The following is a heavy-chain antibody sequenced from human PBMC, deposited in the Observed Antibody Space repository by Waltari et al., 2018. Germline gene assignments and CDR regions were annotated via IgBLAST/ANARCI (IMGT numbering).Heavy chain of an antibody. CDR1: GGSVSSDY. V-gene: IGHV4-4*07. J-gene: IGHJ6*02. Sequence: QVQLQESGPGLVKPSETLSLTCSVSGGSVSSDYWSWVRQAAGKGLEWIGRIYTTGDPKDKPSPRSRVTMSVDKSKNQFSLRLISVTAADTAVYYCAKESILDVSAVARWGDQYYYYGMGVWGQGTPVTVSS. CDR3: AKESILDVSAVARWGDQYYYYGMGV. D-gene: IGHD3-10*01. CDR2: IYTTGDP.